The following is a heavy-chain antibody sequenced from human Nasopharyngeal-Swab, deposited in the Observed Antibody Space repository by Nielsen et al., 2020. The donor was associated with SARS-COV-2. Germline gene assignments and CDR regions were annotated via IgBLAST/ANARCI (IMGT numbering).Heavy chain of an antibody. V-gene: IGHV4-30-4*01. J-gene: IGHJ6*03. CDR2: IYYSGST. CDR3: ARGDCEDYDILTGKRQSHYYYYMDV. CDR1: GGSISSGDYY. Sequence: SETLSLTCTVSGGSISSGDYYWSWIRQPPGKGLEWIGYIYYSGSTYYNPSLKSRVTISVDTSKNQFPLKLSSVTAADTAVYYCARGDCEDYDILTGKRQSHYYYYMDVWGKGTTVTVSS. D-gene: IGHD3-9*01.